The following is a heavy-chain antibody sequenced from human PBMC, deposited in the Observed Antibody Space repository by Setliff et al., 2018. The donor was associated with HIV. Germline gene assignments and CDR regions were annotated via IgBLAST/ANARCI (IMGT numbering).Heavy chain of an antibody. CDR1: GFTFSNAW. CDR3: VTGSQLPMDY. D-gene: IGHD1-26*01. V-gene: IGHV3-15*01. CDR2: VKSKADGGTI. Sequence: GGSLRLSCAASGFTFSNAWMIWVRQAPGKGLEWVGRVKSKADGGTIDYAAPVKGRFTISRDDSKNTLYLQINSLTTDDTAVYFCVTGSQLPMDYWGQGTLVTVSS. J-gene: IGHJ4*02.